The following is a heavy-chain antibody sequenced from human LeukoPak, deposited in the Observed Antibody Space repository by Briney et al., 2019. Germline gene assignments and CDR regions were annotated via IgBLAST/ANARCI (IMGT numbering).Heavy chain of an antibody. CDR2: INHSGST. D-gene: IGHD6-13*01. V-gene: IGHV4-34*01. CDR1: GGSFSGYY. CDR3: ARAAEILGSRLYVHYYYYGMDV. Sequence: SEALSLTRAVYGGSFSGYYWSWVRQPPGKGLEWIGEINHSGSTNYNPSLKSRVTIPVATSKKQFSLKLRSVTAAHPAVYYCARAAEILGSRLYVHYYYYGMDVWGQGNTVTVSS. J-gene: IGHJ6*02.